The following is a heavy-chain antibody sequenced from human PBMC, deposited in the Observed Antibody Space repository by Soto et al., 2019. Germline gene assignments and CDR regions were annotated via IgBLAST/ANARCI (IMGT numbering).Heavy chain of an antibody. CDR1: GGAFSSYS. Sequence: SFKASGGAFSSYSMNWVRQAPGKGLEWVSSISSSSSYIYYADSVKGRFTIPRDNAKNSLYLQMNSLRAEDTAVYYCARVNYYGMDVWGQGTTVTVSS. CDR3: ARVNYYGMDV. V-gene: IGHV3-21*01. J-gene: IGHJ6*02. CDR2: ISSSSSYI.